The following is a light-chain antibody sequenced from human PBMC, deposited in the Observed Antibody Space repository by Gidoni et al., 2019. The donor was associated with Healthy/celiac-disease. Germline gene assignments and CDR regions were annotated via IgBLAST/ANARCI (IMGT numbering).Light chain of an antibody. J-gene: IGKJ3*01. CDR2: DAS. V-gene: IGKV3-11*01. CDR3: QQRSNWPRFT. Sequence: EIVLTQSPATLSLSPGERATLSCRASQSFSSYLAWYQQKPGQAPRLLIYDASNRATGIPARFSGSGSGTDFTLTISSLEPEDFAVYYCQQRSNWPRFTFXPXTKVDIK. CDR1: QSFSSY.